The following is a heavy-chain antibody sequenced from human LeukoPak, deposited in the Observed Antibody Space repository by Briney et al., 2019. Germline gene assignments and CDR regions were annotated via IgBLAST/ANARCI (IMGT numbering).Heavy chain of an antibody. CDR2: IASDGSST. V-gene: IGHV3-74*01. Sequence: GGSLRLSCAASGFTFSSYWMNWVRQAPGKGLVWVSRIASDGSSTTYADSVKGRFSISRDNAKNSLHLQINSLRVEDTAVYYCARNSFAELMLLGSAYGMDVWGQGTTVTVSS. J-gene: IGHJ6*02. CDR1: GFTFSSYW. CDR3: ARNSFAELMLLGSAYGMDV. D-gene: IGHD1-7*01.